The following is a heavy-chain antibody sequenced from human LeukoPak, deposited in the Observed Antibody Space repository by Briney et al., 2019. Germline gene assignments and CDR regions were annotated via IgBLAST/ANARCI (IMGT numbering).Heavy chain of an antibody. CDR2: IYSGGST. CDR3: ARDPGWYGFDY. D-gene: IGHD6-19*01. J-gene: IGHJ4*02. Sequence: GGSLRLSCAASGFTVSSNYMSWVRQAPGKGLEWVSVIYSGGSTYYADSVKGRFTISRDDSKNTLYLQMNSLRAEDTAVYYCARDPGWYGFDYWGQGTLVTVSS. V-gene: IGHV3-53*01. CDR1: GFTVSSNY.